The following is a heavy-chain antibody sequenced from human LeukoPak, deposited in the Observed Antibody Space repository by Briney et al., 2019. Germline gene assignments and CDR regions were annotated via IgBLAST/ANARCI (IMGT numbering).Heavy chain of an antibody. V-gene: IGHV3-20*04. Sequence: PGGSLRLSCAASGFSFDDYGMSWVRHVPGKGLEWVSGINWNGYDTNYADSVKGRFTISRDSAKNSLYLQMNSLRVEDTALYYCARAMAGYSKFWFDPWGQGTLVTVSS. CDR2: INWNGYDT. CDR3: ARAMAGYSKFWFDP. J-gene: IGHJ5*02. CDR1: GFSFDDYG. D-gene: IGHD3-9*01.